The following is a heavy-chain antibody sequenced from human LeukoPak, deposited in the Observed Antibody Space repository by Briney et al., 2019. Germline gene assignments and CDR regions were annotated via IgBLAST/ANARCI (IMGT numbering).Heavy chain of an antibody. CDR3: ARDGENYDFWSGYQPDYNFDY. J-gene: IGHJ4*02. V-gene: IGHV3-21*01. CDR1: GFPFSNHA. CDR2: ISDGNT. D-gene: IGHD3-3*01. Sequence: PGGSLRLSCAASGFPFSNHAMSWVRQPPGKGLEWVSAISDGNTYYADSVRGRFTISRDNAKNSLYLQMNSLRAEDTAVYYCARDGENYDFWSGYQPDYNFDYWGQGTLVTVSS.